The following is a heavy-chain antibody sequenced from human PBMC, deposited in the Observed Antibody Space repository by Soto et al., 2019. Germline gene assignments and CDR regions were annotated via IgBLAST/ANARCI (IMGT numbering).Heavy chain of an antibody. V-gene: IGHV1-2*04. Sequence: WASVKVSCKASGYTFTGYYMHWVRQAPGQGLEWMGWINPNSGGTNYAQKFQGSVTMTRETSISTAYMELSRLRSDNTAVYYCATDYGDSSFDYWGQGTLVTVSS. D-gene: IGHD4-17*01. CDR1: GYTFTGYY. J-gene: IGHJ4*02. CDR3: ATDYGDSSFDY. CDR2: INPNSGGT.